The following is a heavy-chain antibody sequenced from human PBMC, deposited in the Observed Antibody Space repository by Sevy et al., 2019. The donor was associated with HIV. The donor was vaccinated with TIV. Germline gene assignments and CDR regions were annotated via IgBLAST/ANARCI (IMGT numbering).Heavy chain of an antibody. CDR3: ALAWIYGLDV. CDR1: GYTFTGYY. J-gene: IGHJ6*02. V-gene: IGHV1-2*06. CDR2: INPNSGGT. D-gene: IGHD5-12*01. Sequence: ASVKVSCKASGYTFTGYYIHWVRQAPGQGLEWMGRINPNSGGTNYAQKFQGRVTMTRDTSISTAYMELSRLRSDDMAVYYCALAWIYGLDVWGQGTTVTVSS.